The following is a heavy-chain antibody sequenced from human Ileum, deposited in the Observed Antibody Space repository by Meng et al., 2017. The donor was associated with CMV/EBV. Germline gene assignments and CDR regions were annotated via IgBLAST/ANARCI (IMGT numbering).Heavy chain of an antibody. CDR3: ARDGLSGRYFDY. CDR2: INTNTGNT. J-gene: IGHJ4*02. D-gene: IGHD1-26*01. Sequence: QVQLVQSGSELKKPGATVKVSCKASGYTFTSNEFIWVRQAPGQGPVWMGWINTNTGNTTYAQGFIGRFVFSLDTSVSTTYLQISSLKAENTSVYYCARDGLSGRYFDYWGQGTLVTVSS. CDR1: GYTFTSNE. V-gene: IGHV7-4-1*02.